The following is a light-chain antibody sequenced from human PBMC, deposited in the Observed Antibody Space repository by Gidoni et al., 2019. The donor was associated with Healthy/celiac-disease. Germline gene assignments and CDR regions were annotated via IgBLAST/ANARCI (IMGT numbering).Light chain of an antibody. J-gene: IGKJ1*01. Sequence: AIRMTKSPSSFSASTGDRVTITCRASQGISSSLAWYQQKPGKAPKVLIYAASTLQIGVPSRIRGSGSGTDFTLTISCLQAEDFATYYCQQYYSYPQAFGQGTKVEIK. CDR1: QGISSS. CDR3: QQYYSYPQA. CDR2: AAS. V-gene: IGKV1-8*01.